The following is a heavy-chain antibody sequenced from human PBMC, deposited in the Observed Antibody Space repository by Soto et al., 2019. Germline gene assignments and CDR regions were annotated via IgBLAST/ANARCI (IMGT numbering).Heavy chain of an antibody. CDR2: IIPILGIA. J-gene: IGHJ4*02. CDR1: GGTFSSYT. CDR3: ARGEGDFDY. D-gene: IGHD3-10*01. Sequence: QVQLVQSGAEVKKPGSSVKVSCKASGGTFSSYTISWVRQAPGQGREWMGRIIPILGIANYAQKFQGRVKITADKSTSTAYMELSSLRSEDTAVYYCARGEGDFDYWGQGTLVTVSS. V-gene: IGHV1-69*02.